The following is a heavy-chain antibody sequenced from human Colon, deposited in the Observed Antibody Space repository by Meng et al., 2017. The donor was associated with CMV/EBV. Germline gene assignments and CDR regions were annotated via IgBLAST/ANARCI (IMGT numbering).Heavy chain of an antibody. CDR1: GFSVSENY. CDR3: AKGVTSGSPYRAFDL. J-gene: IGHJ3*01. CDR2: IYGGGTT. Sequence: GGSLRLSCGAASGFSVSENYMNWVRQAPGKGLEWVSVIYGGGTTHYADSVKGRFTISRDTSENTLYLQMNSLRVDDTALYYCAKGVTSGSPYRAFDLLGQGTKVTVSS. V-gene: IGHV3-53*01. D-gene: IGHD3-22*01.